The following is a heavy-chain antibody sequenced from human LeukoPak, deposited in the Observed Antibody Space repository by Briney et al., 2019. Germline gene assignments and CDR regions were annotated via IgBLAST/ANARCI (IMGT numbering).Heavy chain of an antibody. CDR2: INHSGST. J-gene: IGHJ4*02. CDR1: GGSFSGYY. D-gene: IGHD3-16*02. CDR3: ARGRPYDYVWGSYRYEYYFDY. V-gene: IGHV4-34*01. Sequence: SETLSLTCAVYGGSFSGYYWSWIRQPPGKGLEWIGEINHSGSTNYNPSLKSRVTISVDTSKNQFSLKLSSVTAADTAVYYCARGRPYDYVWGSYRYEYYFDYWGQGTLVTVSS.